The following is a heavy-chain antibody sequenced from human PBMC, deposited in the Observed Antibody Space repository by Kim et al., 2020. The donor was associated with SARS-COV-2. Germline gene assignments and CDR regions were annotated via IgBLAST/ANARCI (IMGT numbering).Heavy chain of an antibody. V-gene: IGHV1-18*01. J-gene: IGHJ4*02. CDR3: ARDRVAGGYFDY. D-gene: IGHD3-16*01. Sequence: NYAQKLQGRVTMTTDTSTSTDYMELRSLRSDDTAVYYCARDRVAGGYFDYWGQGTLVTVSS.